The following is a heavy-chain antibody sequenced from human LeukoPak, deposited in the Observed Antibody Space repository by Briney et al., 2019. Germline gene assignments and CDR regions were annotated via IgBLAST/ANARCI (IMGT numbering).Heavy chain of an antibody. V-gene: IGHV3-23*01. CDR2: VSSRMGT. D-gene: IGHD2-15*01. CDR1: GFIPTSHG. J-gene: IGHJ4*02. Sequence: GGSLRLSCAASGFIPTSHGMSWVRQAPGRGLEWVSTVSSRMGTFYTDSVKGRFITSRDTSKNTLLLQMNSLRAEDTAVYYCARGGPGGYDFDYWGQGSLVTVSS. CDR3: ARGGPGGYDFDY.